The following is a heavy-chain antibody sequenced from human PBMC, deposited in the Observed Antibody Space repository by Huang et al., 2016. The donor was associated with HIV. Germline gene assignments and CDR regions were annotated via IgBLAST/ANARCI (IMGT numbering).Heavy chain of an antibody. Sequence: QVHLQQWGAGLLKPSETLTLTCAVSGASFTGNYWTWIRQTPGKGLEWIGEINDSGATIYNPSLESRVTMSRDRSKKQFSLRLSSMTAADTAVYYCARQWVLLDYLMGMDVWGQGTTVIVSS. CDR1: GASFTGNY. V-gene: IGHV4-34*01. D-gene: IGHD3-3*01. CDR2: INDSGAT. CDR3: ARQWVLLDYLMGMDV. J-gene: IGHJ6*02.